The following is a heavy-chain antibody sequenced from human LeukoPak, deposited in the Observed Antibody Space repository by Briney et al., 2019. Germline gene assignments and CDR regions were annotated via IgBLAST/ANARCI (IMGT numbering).Heavy chain of an antibody. CDR3: ATLGYYYDSSGYYSNWFDP. V-gene: IGHV4-59*01. J-gene: IGHJ5*02. CDR2: IYYSGST. CDR1: GGSISSYY. Sequence: PSETLSLTCTVSGGSISSYYWSWIRQPPGKELVWIGYIYYSGSTNYNPSLKSRVTISVDTSKNQFSLKLSSVTAADTGVYYCATLGYYYDSSGYYSNWFDPWGQGTLVTVSS. D-gene: IGHD3-22*01.